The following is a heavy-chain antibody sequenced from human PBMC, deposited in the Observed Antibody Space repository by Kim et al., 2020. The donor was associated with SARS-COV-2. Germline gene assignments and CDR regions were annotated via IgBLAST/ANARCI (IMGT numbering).Heavy chain of an antibody. V-gene: IGHV3-66*02. J-gene: IGHJ4*02. Sequence: GGSLRLSCAASGFTVSSNYMSWVRQAPGKGLEWVSVVYSGGSTYYADSVKGRFTISRDNSKNTLYLQMNSLRAEDTAVYYCARARTGKVKGVDYWGQGTLVTVSS. CDR1: GFTVSSNY. CDR3: ARARTGKVKGVDY. CDR2: VYSGGST.